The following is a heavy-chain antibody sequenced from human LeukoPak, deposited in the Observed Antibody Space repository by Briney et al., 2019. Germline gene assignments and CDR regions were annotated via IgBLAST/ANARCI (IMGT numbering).Heavy chain of an antibody. V-gene: IGHV6-1*01. CDR2: TYFRSKWYN. CDR1: GDSVSSNSAT. Sequence: SQTLSLTCAISGDSVSSNSATWTWIRQSPSRGLEWLGGTYFRSKWYNDSAESVKSRISINPDTSNNQFSLQLSSVTPEDTAVYYCARGLLVGHPYYCAMDVWGQGTTVSVSS. J-gene: IGHJ6*02. CDR3: ARGLLVGHPYYCAMDV. D-gene: IGHD2-8*02.